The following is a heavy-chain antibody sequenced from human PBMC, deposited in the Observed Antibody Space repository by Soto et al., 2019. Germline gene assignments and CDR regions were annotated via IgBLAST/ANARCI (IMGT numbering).Heavy chain of an antibody. J-gene: IGHJ4*02. D-gene: IGHD6-19*01. CDR2: IYYRGST. V-gene: IGHV4-59*01. Sequence: QVQLQESGPGLVKSSETLSLTCTVSGGSISSYYWSWIRQPPGKGLEWIGYIYYRGSTNYNPSLKSRVTIAVDTSKDQFALKLGSVTAADTAVYYCATAVAGDLDYWGQGTLVTVSS. CDR1: GGSISSYY. CDR3: ATAVAGDLDY.